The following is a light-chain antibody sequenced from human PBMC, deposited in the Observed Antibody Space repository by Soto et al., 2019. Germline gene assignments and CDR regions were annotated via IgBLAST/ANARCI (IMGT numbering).Light chain of an antibody. J-gene: IGKJ4*01. Sequence: DIQMTQSPSSLSASVGDRVTITCRAGQDINSYLAWYQQKPGKVPKLLISAASTLQSGVPSRFSGSGSGTDFTLTISSLQPEDVANYYCQKYDGAPLTFGGGTKVEIK. V-gene: IGKV1-27*01. CDR2: AAS. CDR3: QKYDGAPLT. CDR1: QDINSY.